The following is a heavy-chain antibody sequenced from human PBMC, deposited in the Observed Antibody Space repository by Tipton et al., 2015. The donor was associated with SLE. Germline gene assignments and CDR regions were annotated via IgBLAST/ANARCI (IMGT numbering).Heavy chain of an antibody. Sequence: GSLRLSCAASGFTFSSYAMNWVRQAPGRGLEWLSTINDVSRTYYPDSVKGRFTISRDNSKNTLYLHLNSLTAEDTAVFYCAISEWGGAGATFDYWGQGTLVTVSS. CDR3: AISEWGGAGATFDY. CDR2: INDVSRT. CDR1: GFTFSSYA. J-gene: IGHJ4*02. V-gene: IGHV3-23*01. D-gene: IGHD2-21*01.